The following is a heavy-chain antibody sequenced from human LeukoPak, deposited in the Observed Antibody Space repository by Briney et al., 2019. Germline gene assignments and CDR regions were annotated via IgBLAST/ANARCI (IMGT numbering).Heavy chain of an antibody. CDR1: GFTFSYYD. CDR2: ISSSGSTI. V-gene: IGHV3-48*03. CDR3: ATSYADYAEYFHY. Sequence: GGSLRLSCAASGFTFSYYDMNWVRQAPGKGLEWVSYISSSGSTIYYADSVKGRFTISRDNAKNSLYLQMNSLRVEDTAVYYCATSYADYAEYFHYWGQGTLVTVSS. D-gene: IGHD4-17*01. J-gene: IGHJ1*01.